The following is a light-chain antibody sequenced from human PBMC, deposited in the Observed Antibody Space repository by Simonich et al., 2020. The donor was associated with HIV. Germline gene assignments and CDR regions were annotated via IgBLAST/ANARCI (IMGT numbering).Light chain of an antibody. Sequence: QSALTQPRSVSGSPGQSVTISCTGTSSDVGGYNYVSWSQQHPGKAPTLMIYDVSKRPSGVPDRFSGSKSGNTASLTISGLQAEDEADYYCCSHAGSFVVFGGGTKLTVL. CDR3: CSHAGSFVV. J-gene: IGLJ2*01. V-gene: IGLV2-11*01. CDR2: DVS. CDR1: SSDVGGYNY.